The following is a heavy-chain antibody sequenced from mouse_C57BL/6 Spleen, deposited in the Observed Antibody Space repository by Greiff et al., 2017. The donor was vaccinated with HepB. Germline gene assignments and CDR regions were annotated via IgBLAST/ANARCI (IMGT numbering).Heavy chain of an antibody. D-gene: IGHD1-1*01. CDR2: INPSTGGT. V-gene: IGHV1-42*01. CDR3: ARSLITTVSPWFAY. CDR1: GYSFTGYY. J-gene: IGHJ3*01. Sequence: EVKLQESGPELVKPGASVKISCKASGYSFTGYYMNWVKQSPEKSLEWIGEINPSTGGTTYNQKFKAKATLTVDKSSSTAYMQLKSLTSEDSAVYYCARSLITTVSPWFAYWGQGTLVTVSA.